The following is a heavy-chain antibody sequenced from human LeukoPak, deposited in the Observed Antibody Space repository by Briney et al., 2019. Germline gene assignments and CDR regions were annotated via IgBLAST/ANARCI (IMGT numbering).Heavy chain of an antibody. Sequence: GASVKVSCKASGYTFTSYGISWVRQAPGQGLEWMGWISAYNGNTNYAQKLQGRVTMTTDTSTSTAYMELRSLRSDDTAVYYCARDWTIANMVRELDCWGQGTLVTASS. V-gene: IGHV1-18*04. D-gene: IGHD3-10*01. CDR3: ARDWTIANMVRELDC. CDR2: ISAYNGNT. CDR1: GYTFTSYG. J-gene: IGHJ4*02.